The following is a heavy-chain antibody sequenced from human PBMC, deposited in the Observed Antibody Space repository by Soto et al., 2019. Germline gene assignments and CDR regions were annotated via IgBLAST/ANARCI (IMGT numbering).Heavy chain of an antibody. J-gene: IGHJ4*02. CDR2: ISSSSSTI. Sequence: GSLRLSCAASGFTFSSYSMNWVRQAPGKGLEWVSHISSSSSTIYYADSVKGRFTISRDNAKNSLYLQMNSLRDEDTAVYYCARDGYDSSGYRYFFDYWGQGTLVTVSS. D-gene: IGHD3-22*01. V-gene: IGHV3-48*02. CDR3: ARDGYDSSGYRYFFDY. CDR1: GFTFSSYS.